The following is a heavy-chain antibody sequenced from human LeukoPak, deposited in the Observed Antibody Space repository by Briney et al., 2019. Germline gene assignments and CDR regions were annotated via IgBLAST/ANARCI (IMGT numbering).Heavy chain of an antibody. CDR1: EYTFTSHD. J-gene: IGHJ3*01. CDR2: MNPHSGNT. D-gene: IGHD4-23*01. Sequence: GASVKVSCKAFEYTFTSHDINWVRQAAGQGLEWMGWMNPHSGNTGSAQKFQARVTFTGNTSMSTAYMELSSLRSEDTAMYYCVRVGGSPWLVWGQGTMVTVSS. V-gene: IGHV1-8*03. CDR3: VRVGGSPWLV.